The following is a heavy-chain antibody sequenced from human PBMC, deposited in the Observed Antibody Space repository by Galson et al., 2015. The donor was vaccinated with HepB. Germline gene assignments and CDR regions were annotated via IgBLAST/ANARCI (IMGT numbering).Heavy chain of an antibody. CDR3: ARGIYYDFWSGDDY. CDR2: MNPNSGNT. Sequence: SVKVSCKASGYTFTSYDINWVRQATGQGLEWMGWMNPNSGNTGYAQKFQGRVTMTRNTSISTAYMELSSLRSEDTAVYYCARGIYYDFWSGDDYWGQGTLVTVSS. D-gene: IGHD3-3*01. V-gene: IGHV1-8*01. CDR1: GYTFTSYD. J-gene: IGHJ4*02.